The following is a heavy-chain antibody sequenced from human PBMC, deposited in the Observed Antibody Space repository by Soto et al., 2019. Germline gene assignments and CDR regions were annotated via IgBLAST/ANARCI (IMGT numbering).Heavy chain of an antibody. CDR3: ASDFLFPPPGSGYNDYFFYGMAV. J-gene: IGHJ6*02. Sequence: DSVKGSCKASGYTFTSYGISWVRQAPGQGLEWMGWISAYNGNTNYAQKLQGRVTMTTDTSTCTAYMELRSLRSDDTAVYYFASDFLFPPPGSGYNDYFFYGMAVWGQGTT. CDR1: GYTFTSYG. CDR2: ISAYNGNT. D-gene: IGHD3-22*01. V-gene: IGHV1-18*01.